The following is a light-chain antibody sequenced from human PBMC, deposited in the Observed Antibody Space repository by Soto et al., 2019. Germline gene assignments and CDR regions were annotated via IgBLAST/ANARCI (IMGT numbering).Light chain of an antibody. J-gene: IGKJ1*01. CDR3: QKYNSYRT. CDR1: QCISRW. CDR2: DAS. Sequence: IQMTQSPSTLSASVGDRVTITCRASQCISRWLAWYQQKPGKAPKLLIYDASSLESGVPSRFSGSGSGTEFTLTISSLQPDDFATYYCQKYNSYRTCGQGTKVDI. V-gene: IGKV1-5*01.